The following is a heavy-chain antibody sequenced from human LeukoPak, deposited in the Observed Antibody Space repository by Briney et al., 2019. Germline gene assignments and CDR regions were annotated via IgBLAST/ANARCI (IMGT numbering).Heavy chain of an antibody. D-gene: IGHD3-3*01. Sequence: ASVKVSCKASGYTFTSYDINWVRQATGQGLEWMGWKNPNSGNTGYAQKFQGRVTMTRNTSISTAYMELSSLRSEDTAVYYCASGLIFGVVISPDYYYYGMDVWGQGTTVTVSS. CDR3: ASGLIFGVVISPDYYYYGMDV. V-gene: IGHV1-8*01. CDR1: GYTFTSYD. CDR2: KNPNSGNT. J-gene: IGHJ6*02.